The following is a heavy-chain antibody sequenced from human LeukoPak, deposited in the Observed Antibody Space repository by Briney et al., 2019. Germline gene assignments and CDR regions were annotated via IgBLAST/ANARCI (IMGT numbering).Heavy chain of an antibody. Sequence: ASETLSLSCAVYGGSFSGYYWSWIRQPPGKGLEWIGEINHSGSTNYNPSLKSRVTISVDTSKNQFSLKLSSVTAADTAVYYCARGYSSSWYRYWGQGTLVTVSS. V-gene: IGHV4-34*01. J-gene: IGHJ4*02. CDR2: INHSGST. CDR1: GGSFSGYY. D-gene: IGHD6-13*01. CDR3: ARGYSSSWYRY.